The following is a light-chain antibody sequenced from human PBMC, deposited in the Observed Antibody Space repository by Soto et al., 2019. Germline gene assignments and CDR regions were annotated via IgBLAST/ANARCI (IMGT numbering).Light chain of an antibody. Sequence: QAVVTQESSLSVSPGGTVTLTCGLSSGSVSTSLYPTWYQQTPGQAPRTLIYSTNTRSPGVPDRFFGSILGNKAALTITGAQADDESDYHCVLYMGSYVVFGGGTKLTVL. CDR3: VLYMGSYVV. V-gene: IGLV8-61*01. J-gene: IGLJ2*01. CDR1: SGSVSTSLY. CDR2: STN.